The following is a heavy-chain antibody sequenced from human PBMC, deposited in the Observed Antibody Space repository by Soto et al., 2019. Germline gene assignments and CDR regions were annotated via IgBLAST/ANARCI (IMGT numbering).Heavy chain of an antibody. D-gene: IGHD6-13*01. V-gene: IGHV1-2*04. CDR1: GYTFTGYY. Sequence: ASVKVSCKASGYTFTGYYMHWVRQAPGQGLEWMGWINPNSGGTNYAQKFQGWVTMTRDTSISTAYMELSRLRSDDTAVYYCAREGAYSSSWDYYYGMDVWGQGTTVT. CDR2: INPNSGGT. CDR3: AREGAYSSSWDYYYGMDV. J-gene: IGHJ6*02.